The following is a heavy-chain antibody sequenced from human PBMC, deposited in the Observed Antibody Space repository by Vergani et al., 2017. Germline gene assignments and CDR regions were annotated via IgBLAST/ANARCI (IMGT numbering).Heavy chain of an antibody. Sequence: QVQLQESGPGLVKPSETLTLTCDVSDSSIMTNPYWGWFRQSPGKGLAWIGCILHYGDTHYNSSLKSRVSISIVSSSKFSLSLTSVSAADTALYYCARHRGSGGFLPSSYFYGMDVWGHGATVTVCS. CDR2: ILHYGDT. V-gene: IGHV4-38-2*01. D-gene: IGHD3-10*01. J-gene: IGHJ6*01. CDR3: ARHRGSGGFLPSSYFYGMDV. CDR1: DSSIMTNPY.